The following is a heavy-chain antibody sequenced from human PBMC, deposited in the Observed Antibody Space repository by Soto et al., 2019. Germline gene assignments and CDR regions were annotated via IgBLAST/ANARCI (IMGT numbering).Heavy chain of an antibody. J-gene: IGHJ5*02. CDR3: ARGRGPFDP. CDR1: GDSISSYY. V-gene: IGHV4-59*01. Sequence: SETLSLTCTVSGDSISSYYWSWIRQPPGKGLEWIGYIYYSGSTNYNPSLKSRVTISVDTSKNQFSLKLSSVTAADTAVYYCARGRGPFDPWGQGTLVTVSS. CDR2: IYYSGST. D-gene: IGHD2-15*01.